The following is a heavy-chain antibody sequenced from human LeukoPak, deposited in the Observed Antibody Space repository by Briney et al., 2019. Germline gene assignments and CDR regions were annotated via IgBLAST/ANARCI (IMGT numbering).Heavy chain of an antibody. CDR2: ISGSGGST. CDR3: AKARGIVVVVAATPLGY. V-gene: IGHV3-23*01. D-gene: IGHD2-15*01. Sequence: GGSLRLSCAASGFTFSSSAMSWVRQAPGKGLEWVSAISGSGGSTYYADSVKGRFTISRDNSKNTLYLQMNSLRAEDTAVYYCAKARGIVVVVAATPLGYWGQGTLVTVSS. CDR1: GFTFSSSA. J-gene: IGHJ4*02.